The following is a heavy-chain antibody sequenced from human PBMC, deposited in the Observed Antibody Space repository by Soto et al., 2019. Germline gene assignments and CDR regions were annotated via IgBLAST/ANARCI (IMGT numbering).Heavy chain of an antibody. Sequence: PGESLRLSCAASGFTVITNYMSWVRQAPGKGLKGVSVIYSGESIFYAYSVKDRFLLSRDSSKITLYLQMHSLRVEDSVVYYCARGKVSYDYYYYGLDVWGQGTTVTVSS. CDR3: ARGKVSYDYYYYGLDV. CDR1: GFTVITNY. D-gene: IGHD3-16*01. J-gene: IGHJ6*02. CDR2: IYSGESI. V-gene: IGHV3-66*01.